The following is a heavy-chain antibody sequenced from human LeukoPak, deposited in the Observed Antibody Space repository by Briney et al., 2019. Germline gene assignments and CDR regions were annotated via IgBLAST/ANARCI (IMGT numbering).Heavy chain of an antibody. CDR3: ARRVVVQLDAFDI. CDR2: IFPGDSDT. CDR1: GYSFTSYW. J-gene: IGHJ3*02. Sequence: GESLKISCKGSGYSFTSYWIGWVRQMPGKGLEWMGIIFPGDSDTRYSPSFQGQVTISADKSISTAYLQWSSLKASDTAMYYCARRVVVQLDAFDIWGQGTMVTVSS. D-gene: IGHD2-15*01. V-gene: IGHV5-51*01.